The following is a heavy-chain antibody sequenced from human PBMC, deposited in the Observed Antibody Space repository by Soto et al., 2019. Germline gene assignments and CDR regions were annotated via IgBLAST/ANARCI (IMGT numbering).Heavy chain of an antibody. CDR1: GFTADDYA. J-gene: IGHJ4*02. CDR2: ISSNSDTI. D-gene: IGHD4-17*01. Sequence: EVQLVESGGGLVQPGRSLRLSCVASGFTADDYAMHWVRQAPGKGLEWVSGISSNSDTIDYADSVKGRFTISRDNAKNSLLLQMNRLRPEDTALYYCAKDMKRGGLTTIHYFDSWGQGTLVTVSS. CDR3: AKDMKRGGLTTIHYFDS. V-gene: IGHV3-9*02.